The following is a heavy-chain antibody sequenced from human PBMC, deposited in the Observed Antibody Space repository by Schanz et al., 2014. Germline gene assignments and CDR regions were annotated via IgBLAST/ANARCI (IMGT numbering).Heavy chain of an antibody. CDR2: IIPSLGLA. D-gene: IGHD2-21*01. V-gene: IGHV1-69*09. Sequence: QGQLVQSGAELRKPGTSVKVSCKTSGYTFVSYSMHWVRQAPGQGLEWMGRIIPSLGLAKYEQKFQDKVTITADTSTTTAYMELSGLRSEDTAVYYCARDRLECGAECYSVEVFEIWGQGTLVIVSS. CDR3: ARDRLECGAECYSVEVFEI. CDR1: GYTFVSYS. J-gene: IGHJ4*02.